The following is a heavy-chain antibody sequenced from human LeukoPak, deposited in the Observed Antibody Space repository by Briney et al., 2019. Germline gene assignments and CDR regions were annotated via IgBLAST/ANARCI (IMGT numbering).Heavy chain of an antibody. V-gene: IGHV4-59*01. CDR2: IYNSGST. CDR3: ARAQRGTTAIFDY. D-gene: IGHD4-17*01. Sequence: PSETLSLTCTVSGVSISSYYWSWIRQPPGRGLEWIAYIYNSGSTNYNPSLKSRVTISVDTSKNQFSLKVSSVTAADTAVYYCARAQRGTTAIFDYWGQGTLVTVSS. CDR1: GVSISSYY. J-gene: IGHJ4*02.